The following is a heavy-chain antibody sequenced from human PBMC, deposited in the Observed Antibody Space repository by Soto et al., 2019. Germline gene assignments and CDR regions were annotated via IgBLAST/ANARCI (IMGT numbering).Heavy chain of an antibody. D-gene: IGHD3-10*01. CDR2: INAGNGNT. J-gene: IGHJ5*02. CDR3: ARENYYGSGSQTFNWFDP. Sequence: ASVKVSCKASGYTSTSYAMHWVRQAPGQRLEWMGWINAGNGNTKYSQKFQGRVTITRDTSASTAYMELSSLRSEDTAVYYCARENYYGSGSQTFNWFDPWGQGTLVTVSS. CDR1: GYTSTSYA. V-gene: IGHV1-3*01.